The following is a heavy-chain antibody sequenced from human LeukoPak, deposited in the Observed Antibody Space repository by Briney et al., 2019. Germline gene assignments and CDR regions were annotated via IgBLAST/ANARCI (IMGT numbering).Heavy chain of an antibody. J-gene: IGHJ6*03. CDR1: GGSISSYY. Sequence: PSETLSLTCTVSGGSISSYYWSWIRQPAGKGLEWIGRIYTSGSTNYNPSLKSRVTMSVDTSKNQFSLKLSSVTAADTAVYYCARGLRYGGYYYCYMDVWGKGTTVTISS. CDR3: ARGLRYGGYYYCYMDV. D-gene: IGHD4-23*01. V-gene: IGHV4-4*07. CDR2: IYTSGST.